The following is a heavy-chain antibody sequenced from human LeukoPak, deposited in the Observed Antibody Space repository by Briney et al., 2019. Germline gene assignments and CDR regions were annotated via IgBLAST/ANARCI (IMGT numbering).Heavy chain of an antibody. V-gene: IGHV3-74*01. CDR2: ITNDGSST. CDR1: GFTFSSYW. CDR3: ARGRWELRSLWYFDL. D-gene: IGHD1-26*01. J-gene: IGHJ2*01. Sequence: GSLRLSCAASGFTFSSYWMHWVRQAPGKGLVWVSRITNDGSSTNYADSVKGRFTISRDNAKNTLYLQMSSLRAEDTAVYYCARGRWELRSLWYFDLWGRGTLVTVSS.